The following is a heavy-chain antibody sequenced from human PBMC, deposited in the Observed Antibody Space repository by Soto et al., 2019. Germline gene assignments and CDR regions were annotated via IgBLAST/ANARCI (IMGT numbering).Heavy chain of an antibody. V-gene: IGHV3-23*01. CDR1: GLTFSTYA. D-gene: IGHD1-1*01. Sequence: EVQLLESGGGLVQPGGSLRLSCAASGLTFSTYAMNWVRQAPGNGLEWVSAISGSGGSIHYADSVKGRFTISRDNSKNTLYLQMNSLRDEDTAVYHCVKGYWKGDVWGQGTTVTVS. CDR3: VKGYWKGDV. J-gene: IGHJ6*02. CDR2: ISGSGGSI.